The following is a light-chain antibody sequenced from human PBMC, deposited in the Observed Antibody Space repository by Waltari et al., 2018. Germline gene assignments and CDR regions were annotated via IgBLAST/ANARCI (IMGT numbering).Light chain of an antibody. CDR2: DVT. J-gene: IGLJ1*01. Sequence: HSALTQPASVSGSPGQSITISCTGTRSDVGGYDFVSLYQQHPEKAPHLILFDVTERPSGISARFSGSQSGNTASLTISGLQSDDEADYYCASYTSSSNYVFGSGTTVTV. V-gene: IGLV2-14*03. CDR3: ASYTSSSNYV. CDR1: RSDVGGYDF.